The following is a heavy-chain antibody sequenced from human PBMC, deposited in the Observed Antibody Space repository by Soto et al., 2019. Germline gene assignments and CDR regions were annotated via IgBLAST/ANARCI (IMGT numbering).Heavy chain of an antibody. CDR3: ARALTELRFLSVGCPASCPSYGMDV. CDR1: GYTFTSYG. Sequence: QVQLVQSGAEVKKPGASVKVSCKASGYTFTSYGISWVRQAPGQGLEWMGWISAYNGNTNYAQKLQGRVTMTTDTSTSTAYMELRSLRSDDTAVYYCARALTELRFLSVGCPASCPSYGMDVWGQGTTVTVSS. V-gene: IGHV1-18*01. J-gene: IGHJ6*02. D-gene: IGHD3-3*01. CDR2: ISAYNGNT.